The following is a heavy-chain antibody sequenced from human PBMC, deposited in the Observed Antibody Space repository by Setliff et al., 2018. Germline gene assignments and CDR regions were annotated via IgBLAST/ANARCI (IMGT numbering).Heavy chain of an antibody. Sequence: SETLSLTCAVYGGSFSGYYWSWIRQPPGKGLEWIGEINHSGVTYYNPSLESRVTIFLDASKNQFSLKLSSVIAADTAVYYCATLPYSSGPLHDYWGQGTLVTVSS. V-gene: IGHV4-34*01. CDR1: GGSFSGYY. J-gene: IGHJ4*02. CDR3: ATLPYSSGPLHDY. D-gene: IGHD6-19*01. CDR2: INHSGVT.